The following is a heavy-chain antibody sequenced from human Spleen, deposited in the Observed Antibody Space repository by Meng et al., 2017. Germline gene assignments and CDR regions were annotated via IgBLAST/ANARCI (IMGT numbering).Heavy chain of an antibody. J-gene: IGHJ4*02. CDR2: INHSGST. CDR3: ARGPTTMAHDFDY. V-gene: IGHV4-34*01. D-gene: IGHD4-11*01. Sequence: QGRRQRWGPGLLKPSETLSLTCVVSGGSFSDYYWSWIRQPPGKGLEWIGEINHSGSTNYNPSLESRATISVDTSQNNLSLKLSSVAAADSAVYYCARGPTTMAHDFDYWGQGTLVTVSS. CDR1: GGSFSDYY.